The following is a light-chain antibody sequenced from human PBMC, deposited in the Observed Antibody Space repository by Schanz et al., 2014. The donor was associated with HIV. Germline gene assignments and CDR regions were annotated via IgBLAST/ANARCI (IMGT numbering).Light chain of an antibody. CDR2: DVS. Sequence: QSALTQPASVSGSPGQSITISCTGTSSDVGGYNYVSWYQQHPGKAPKLMIYDVSNRPSGVPARFSGSKSGNTASLTISGLQPEDEAQYYCCSYAGSHTFVLFGGGTKLTVL. CDR1: SSDVGGYNY. J-gene: IGLJ3*02. V-gene: IGLV2-23*02. CDR3: CSYAGSHTFVL.